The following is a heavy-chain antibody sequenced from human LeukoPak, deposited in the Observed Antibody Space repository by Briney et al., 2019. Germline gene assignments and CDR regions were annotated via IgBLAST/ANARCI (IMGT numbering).Heavy chain of an antibody. CDR1: GFTFSSYG. V-gene: IGHV3-30*02. J-gene: IGHJ4*02. D-gene: IGHD3-16*02. CDR3: AKEYYVWGSYRYTPY. Sequence: QPGGSLRLSCAASGFTFSSYGMHWVRQAPGKGLEWVAFIRYDGSNKYYADSVKGRFTISRDNSKNTLYLQMNSLRAEDTAVYYCAKEYYVWGSYRYTPYWGQGTLVTVSS. CDR2: IRYDGSNK.